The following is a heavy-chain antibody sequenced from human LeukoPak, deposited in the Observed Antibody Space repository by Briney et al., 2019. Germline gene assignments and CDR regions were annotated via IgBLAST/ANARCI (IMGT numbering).Heavy chain of an antibody. D-gene: IGHD3-10*01. CDR2: IYTSVST. V-gene: IGHV4-4*07. CDR3: ARGSGTLHFDI. Sequence: SETLPLTCTVSGGSLSSYYWSWIRQPAGEGLEWIGRIYTSVSTNYNPSLKSRVTMSADTSKNQFSLKLSSVTAADTAVYYCARGSGTLHFDIWGQGTMVTVSS. J-gene: IGHJ3*02. CDR1: GGSLSSYY.